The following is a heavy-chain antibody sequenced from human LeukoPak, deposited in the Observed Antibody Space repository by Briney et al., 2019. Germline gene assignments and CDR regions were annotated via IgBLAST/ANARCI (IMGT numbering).Heavy chain of an antibody. CDR3: ARNVIVGAVFDN. D-gene: IGHD1-26*01. CDR2: ISAYNGNT. V-gene: IGHV1-18*01. J-gene: IGHJ4*02. CDR1: GYTFTNYG. Sequence: ASVKVSCKASGYTFTNYGINWVRQAPGQGREGMGWISAYNGNTNYAQKLQGRVTITTDTTPNTAYMELRSLRSDDTAVYYCARNVIVGAVFDNWGQGTLVTVSS.